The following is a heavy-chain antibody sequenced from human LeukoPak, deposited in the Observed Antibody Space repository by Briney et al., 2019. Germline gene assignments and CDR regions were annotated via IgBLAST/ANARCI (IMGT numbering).Heavy chain of an antibody. CDR3: ARDQYDTWSRRGNFDS. CDR2: INSDGSWT. CDR1: GNYW. Sequence: GGSLRLSCAASGNYWMHWVRQAPGKGLVWVSHINSDGSWTSYADSVKGRFTISRDNTKNSLYLQMNSLRAEDTAVFYYARDQYDTWSRRGNFDSWGQGTLVIVSS. J-gene: IGHJ4*02. V-gene: IGHV3-74*01. D-gene: IGHD3-3*01.